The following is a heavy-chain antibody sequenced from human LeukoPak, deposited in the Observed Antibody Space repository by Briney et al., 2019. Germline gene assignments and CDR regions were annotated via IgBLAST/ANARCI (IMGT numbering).Heavy chain of an antibody. CDR3: AREGLGYCSSTSCYAVVIDY. V-gene: IGHV3-21*01. D-gene: IGHD2-2*01. CDR1: GFTFSSYS. Sequence: PGGSLRLSCAASGFTFSSYSMNWVRQAPGKGLEWVSSISSSSSYIYYADSVKGRFTISRDNAKNSLYLQMNSLRAEDTAVYYCAREGLGYCSSTSCYAVVIDYWGQGTLVTVSS. CDR2: ISSSSSYI. J-gene: IGHJ4*02.